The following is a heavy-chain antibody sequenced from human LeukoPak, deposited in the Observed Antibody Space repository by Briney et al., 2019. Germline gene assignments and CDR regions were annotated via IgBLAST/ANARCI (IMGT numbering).Heavy chain of an antibody. V-gene: IGHV3-15*01. CDR2: IKSKTDGGTT. CDR3: TTGYASSWYV. Sequence: GGSLRLSCAASGFTFTNAWMNWVRQAPGKGLEWVGHIKSKTDGGTTDYAAPVEGRFTISGDDSETTVYLQMSSLKTEDTAVYYCTTGYASSWYVWGQGTLVTVSS. D-gene: IGHD6-13*01. J-gene: IGHJ4*02. CDR1: GFTFTNAW.